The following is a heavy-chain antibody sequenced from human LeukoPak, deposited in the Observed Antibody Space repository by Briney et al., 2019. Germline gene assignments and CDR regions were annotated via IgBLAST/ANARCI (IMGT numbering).Heavy chain of an antibody. CDR1: GFSFSAFA. Sequence: GGSLRVSCAASGFSFSAFAMSWVRQAPGQRLEWVSSISDSGVATYYGDSVKGRFAISRDNSEKKVYLEMKRLRVEDTALYYCAKERSPRYSSSWPSSFGSGGQGTLVTVSS. J-gene: IGHJ4*02. CDR2: ISDSGVAT. D-gene: IGHD2-2*01. V-gene: IGHV3-23*01. CDR3: AKERSPRYSSSWPSSFGS.